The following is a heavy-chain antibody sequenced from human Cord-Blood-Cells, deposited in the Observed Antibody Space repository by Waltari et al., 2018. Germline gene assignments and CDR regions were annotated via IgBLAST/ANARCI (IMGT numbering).Heavy chain of an antibody. V-gene: IGHV3-30-3*01. CDR3: ARGAVVPAAMYYYYGMDV. J-gene: IGHJ6*02. CDR1: GFTFSSYA. CDR2: ISYDGSNK. D-gene: IGHD2-2*01. Sequence: QVQLVESGGGVVQPGRSLRLSCAASGFTFSSYAMHWVRQAPGKGLGWVAVISYDGSNKYYADSVKGRFTISRDNSKNTLYLQMNSLRAEDTAVYYCARGAVVPAAMYYYYGMDVWGQGTTVTVSS.